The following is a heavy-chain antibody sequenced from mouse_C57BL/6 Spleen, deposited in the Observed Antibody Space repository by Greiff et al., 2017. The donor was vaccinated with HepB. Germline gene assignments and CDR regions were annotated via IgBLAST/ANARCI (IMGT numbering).Heavy chain of an antibody. CDR3: SRSRWYFDV. J-gene: IGHJ1*03. V-gene: IGHV1-26*01. CDR2: INPNNGGT. CDR1: GYTFTDYY. Sequence: EVQLQQSGPELVKPGASVKISCKASGYTFTDYYMNWVKQSHGKSLEWIGDINPNNGGTSYNQKFKGKATLTVDKSSSTAYMELRSLTSADSAVYFCSRSRWYFDVWGTGTTVTVSS.